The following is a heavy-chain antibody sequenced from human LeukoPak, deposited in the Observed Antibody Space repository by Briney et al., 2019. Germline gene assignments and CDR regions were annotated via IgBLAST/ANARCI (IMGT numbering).Heavy chain of an antibody. J-gene: IGHJ3*02. CDR2: ISGSGGST. D-gene: IGHD3-16*01. CDR3: ARDYIWGRGAKQGGAFDI. CDR1: GFTFSSYA. V-gene: IGHV3-23*01. Sequence: PGGSLRLSCAASGFTFSSYAMSWVRQAPGKGLEWVSAISGSGGSTYYADSVKGRFTISRDNSKNTLYLQMNSLRAEDTAVYYCARDYIWGRGAKQGGAFDIWGQGTMVTVSS.